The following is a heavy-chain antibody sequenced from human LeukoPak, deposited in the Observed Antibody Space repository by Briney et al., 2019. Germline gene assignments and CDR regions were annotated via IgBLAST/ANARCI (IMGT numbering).Heavy chain of an antibody. J-gene: IGHJ4*02. CDR3: SRGSGWLSVY. V-gene: IGHV3-49*03. D-gene: IGHD6-19*01. Sequence: PGGSLRLSCTASGFTFGDYLMSWFRQAPGKGLEWIGFISGGTTEYAASVKGRFTISRDDSTSIAYLQMNSLTTEDTAVYYCSRGSGWLSVYWGPGTLVTVSS. CDR2: ISGGTT. CDR1: GFTFGDYL.